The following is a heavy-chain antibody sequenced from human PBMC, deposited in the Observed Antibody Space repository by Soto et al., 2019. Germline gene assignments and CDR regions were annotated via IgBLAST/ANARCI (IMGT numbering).Heavy chain of an antibody. D-gene: IGHD3-16*02. CDR2: INSDGVTT. V-gene: IGHV3-64D*08. CDR3: VKGLYRRSSNFDY. CDR1: GFTFSSYT. J-gene: IGHJ4*02. Sequence: GGSLRLSCSASGFTFSSYTMHWVRQAPGEGLEYVSAINSDGVTTYYADSVKGRFTISRDNSKNTLYLQVSSLGAEDTAVYYCVKGLYRRSSNFDYWGQGTLVTVSS.